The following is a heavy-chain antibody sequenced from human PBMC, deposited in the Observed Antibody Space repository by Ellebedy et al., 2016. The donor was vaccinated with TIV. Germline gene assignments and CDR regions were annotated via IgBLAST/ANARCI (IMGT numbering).Heavy chain of an antibody. CDR3: ARVPRHYDILTGPFDP. D-gene: IGHD3-9*01. V-gene: IGHV1-2*02. Sequence: AASVKVSCKATGYTFSVYYMHWVRQAPGQGLEWMGWINPNSGDTNHAQKFQGRVTMTRDTSISTAYMELRSLRSDDTAVYYCARVPRHYDILTGPFDPWGQGTLVTVSS. CDR2: INPNSGDT. J-gene: IGHJ5*02. CDR1: GYTFSVYY.